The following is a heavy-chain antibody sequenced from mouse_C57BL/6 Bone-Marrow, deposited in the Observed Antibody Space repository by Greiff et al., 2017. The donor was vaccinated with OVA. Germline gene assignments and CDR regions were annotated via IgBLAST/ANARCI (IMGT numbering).Heavy chain of an antibody. CDR3: TRWYDYGY. D-gene: IGHD2-4*01. Sequence: EVQVVESGGGLVKPGGSLKLSCAASGFTFSDYGMHWVRQAPEQGLEWVAYISSGSSTIYYADTVKGRFTITRDNAKNTVFLQMTSLRSEDTARYYCTRWYDYGYWGQGTTLTVSS. J-gene: IGHJ2*01. CDR2: ISSGSSTI. CDR1: GFTFSDYG. V-gene: IGHV5-17*01.